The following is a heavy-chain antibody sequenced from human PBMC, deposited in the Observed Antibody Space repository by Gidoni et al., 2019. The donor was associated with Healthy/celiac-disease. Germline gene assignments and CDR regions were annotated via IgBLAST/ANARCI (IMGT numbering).Heavy chain of an antibody. CDR2: IYYSGST. Sequence: VQLQESRPGLVKPSPTLSRTCTASGGPTSSGDYNSSWIRQPPGKGLEWIGYIYYSGSTYYNPSLKSRVTISVDTSKNQFSLKLSSVTAADTAVYYCARVDDGLITAVFDPWGQGTLVTVSS. V-gene: IGHV4-30-4*01. J-gene: IGHJ5*02. CDR1: GGPTSSGDYN. CDR3: ARVDDGLITAVFDP. D-gene: IGHD2-21*02.